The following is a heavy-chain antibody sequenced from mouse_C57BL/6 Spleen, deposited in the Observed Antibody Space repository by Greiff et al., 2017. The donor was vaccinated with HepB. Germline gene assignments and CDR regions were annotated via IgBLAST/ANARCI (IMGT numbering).Heavy chain of an antibody. J-gene: IGHJ2*01. D-gene: IGHD2-1*01. Sequence: DVKLVESGGGLVKPGGSLKLSCAASGFTFSSYTMSWVRQTPEKRLEWVATISGGGGNTYYPDSVKGRFTISRDNAKNTLYLQMSSLMSEDTALYYCAKIYYGNYGYFDYWGQGTTLTVSS. CDR1: GFTFSSYT. CDR2: ISGGGGNT. V-gene: IGHV5-9*01. CDR3: AKIYYGNYGYFDY.